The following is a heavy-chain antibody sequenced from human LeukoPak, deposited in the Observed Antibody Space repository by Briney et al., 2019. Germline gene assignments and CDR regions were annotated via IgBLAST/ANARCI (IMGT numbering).Heavy chain of an antibody. CDR1: GVSISSGDYY. D-gene: IGHD3-3*01. Sequence: SETLSLTCTVSGVSISSGDYYWRWIRQPPGKGLEWIGYIYYSGSTYYSPSLKSRVTISVDTSKNQFSLKLSSVTAADTAVYYCARGRVRFGLDVWGQGTTVTVSS. CDR2: IYYSGST. V-gene: IGHV4-30-4*01. J-gene: IGHJ6*02. CDR3: ARGRVRFGLDV.